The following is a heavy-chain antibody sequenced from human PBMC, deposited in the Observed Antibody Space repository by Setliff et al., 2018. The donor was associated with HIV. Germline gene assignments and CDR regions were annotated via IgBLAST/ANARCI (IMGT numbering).Heavy chain of an antibody. CDR1: GGSISRSSYC. V-gene: IGHV4-39*01. CDR2: IYHSGST. D-gene: IGHD4-17*01. Sequence: SETLSLTCSVSGGSISRSSYCWRWIRQTARKGLEWIGYIYHSGSTYYNPSLKSRVTISVDTSKNQFSLKLRSMTAAATGIYYCARHRSYGDYDPNWFDPWGQGTLVTVSS. J-gene: IGHJ5*02. CDR3: ARHRSYGDYDPNWFDP.